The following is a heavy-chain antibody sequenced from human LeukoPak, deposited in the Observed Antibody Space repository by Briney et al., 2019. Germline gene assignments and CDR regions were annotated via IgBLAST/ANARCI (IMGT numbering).Heavy chain of an antibody. Sequence: GGSLRLSCAASGFTFSSYAMSRVRQAPGKGLEWVSAISGSGGSTYYADSVKGRFTISRDNSKNTLYLQMNSLRAEDTAVYYCAKVKSMVLRYFDWLGAFDIWGQGTMVTVSS. V-gene: IGHV3-23*01. D-gene: IGHD3-9*01. CDR2: ISGSGGST. CDR3: AKVKSMVLRYFDWLGAFDI. CDR1: GFTFSSYA. J-gene: IGHJ3*02.